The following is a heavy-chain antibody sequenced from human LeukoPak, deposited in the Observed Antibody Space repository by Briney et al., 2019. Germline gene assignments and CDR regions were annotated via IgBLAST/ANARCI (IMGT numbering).Heavy chain of an antibody. J-gene: IGHJ4*02. D-gene: IGHD3-10*01. CDR2: IYYSGST. V-gene: IGHV4-59*01. CDR1: GGSLSSYY. CDR3: AREYGSGDFDY. Sequence: SETLSLTCTVSGGSLSSYYWSWIRQPPGKGLEWIGYIYYSGSTNYNPSLKSRVTISVDTSKNQFSLKLSSVTAADTAVYYCAREYGSGDFDYWGQGTLVTVSS.